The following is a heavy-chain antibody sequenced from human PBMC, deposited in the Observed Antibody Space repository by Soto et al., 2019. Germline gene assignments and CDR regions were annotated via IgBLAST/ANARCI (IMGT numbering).Heavy chain of an antibody. J-gene: IGHJ6*02. CDR3: TTDRMDI. CDR2: IKSKTDGGTT. V-gene: IGHV3-15*01. CDR1: GFTFNYAW. Sequence: EVQLVESGGGLVKSGGSLRLSCAASGFTFNYAWMTWVRQAPGKGLEWVGRIKSKTDGGTTDYAATVKGRFTISRDDSSNTLYLQMNSLKTEDTAMYYCTTDRMDIWGQGTTVTVSS.